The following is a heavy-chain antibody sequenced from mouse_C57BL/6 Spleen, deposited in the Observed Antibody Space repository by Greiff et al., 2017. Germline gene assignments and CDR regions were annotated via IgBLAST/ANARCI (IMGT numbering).Heavy chain of an antibody. CDR2: IDPENGDT. CDR3: TTWDYDGYFDY. D-gene: IGHD2-4*01. J-gene: IGHJ2*01. V-gene: IGHV14-4*01. Sequence: VQLMQSGAELVRPGASVKLSCTASGFNIKDDYMHWVQQRPEQGLEWIGWIDPENGDTEYASKFQGKATITADTSSNTAYLQLSSLTSEDTAVYYCTTWDYDGYFDYWGQGTTLTVSS. CDR1: GFNIKDDY.